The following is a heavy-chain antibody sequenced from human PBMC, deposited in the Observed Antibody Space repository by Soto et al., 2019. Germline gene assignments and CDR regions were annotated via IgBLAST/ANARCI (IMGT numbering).Heavy chain of an antibody. J-gene: IGHJ6*02. Sequence: ASVKVSCTVSGYTLTELSMHWVRQAPGKGLEWMGGFDPEDGETIYAQKFQGRVTMTEDTSTDTAYMELSSLRSEDTAVYYCATEEQGIYYYGMDVWGQGTTVTVSS. CDR1: GYTLTELS. CDR3: ATEEQGIYYYGMDV. D-gene: IGHD6-13*01. V-gene: IGHV1-24*01. CDR2: FDPEDGET.